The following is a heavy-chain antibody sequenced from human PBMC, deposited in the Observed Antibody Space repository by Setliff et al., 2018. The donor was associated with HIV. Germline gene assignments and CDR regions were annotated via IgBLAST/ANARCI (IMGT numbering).Heavy chain of an antibody. CDR1: GFTFSSYS. CDR2: IYSGGST. V-gene: IGHV3-66*01. D-gene: IGHD3-22*01. Sequence: GGSLRLSCAASGFTFSSYSMSWVRQAPGKGLEWVSVIYSGGSTYYADSVEGRFIISRDNSKNTLYLQMISLRAADTDVYYCARTREPDPFDYDRSAFKSVWGQGTLVTVSS. J-gene: IGHJ4*02. CDR3: ARTREPDPFDYDRSAFKSV.